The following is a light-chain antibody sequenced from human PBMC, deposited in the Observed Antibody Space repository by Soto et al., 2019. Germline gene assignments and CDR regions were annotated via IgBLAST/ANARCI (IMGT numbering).Light chain of an antibody. CDR2: EVS. V-gene: IGLV2-14*01. Sequence: QSALTQPASVSGSPEQSITISCTGTSSNVGGYNYVSWYQQHPGKAPKVMIYEVSNRPSGVSHRFSGSKSGNTASLTISGLQAEDEADYYCSSYTSNSTYVFGTGTKLTVL. CDR1: SSNVGGYNY. CDR3: SSYTSNSTYV. J-gene: IGLJ1*01.